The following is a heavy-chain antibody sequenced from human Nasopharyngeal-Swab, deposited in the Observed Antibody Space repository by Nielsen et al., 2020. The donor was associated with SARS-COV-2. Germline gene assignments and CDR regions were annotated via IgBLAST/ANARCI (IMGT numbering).Heavy chain of an antibody. CDR2: IYYSGST. CDR1: DGSISSSSYY. Sequence: GSLRLSCTVSDGSISSSSYYWGWIRQPPGKGLEWIGTIYYSGSTYYNPSLKSRVTISVDTSRNQFSLKLRSVTAADTAVYYCARAVATAMLGYWGQGTLVTVSS. V-gene: IGHV4-39*01. D-gene: IGHD5-18*01. J-gene: IGHJ4*02. CDR3: ARAVATAMLGY.